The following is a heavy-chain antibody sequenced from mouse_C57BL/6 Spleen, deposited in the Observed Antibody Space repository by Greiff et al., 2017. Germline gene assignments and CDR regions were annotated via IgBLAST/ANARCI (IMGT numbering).Heavy chain of an antibody. V-gene: IGHV1-69*01. J-gene: IGHJ2*01. D-gene: IGHD1-1*01. CDR3: ASDYYGSRGFDY. CDR2: IDPSDSYT. Sequence: QVQLQQPGAELVMPGASVKLSCKASGYTFTSYWMHWVKQRPGQGLEWIGEIDPSDSYTNYNQKFKGKSTLTVDKSSSTAYMQLSSLTSEDSAVYYCASDYYGSRGFDYWGQGTTLTVSS. CDR1: GYTFTSYW.